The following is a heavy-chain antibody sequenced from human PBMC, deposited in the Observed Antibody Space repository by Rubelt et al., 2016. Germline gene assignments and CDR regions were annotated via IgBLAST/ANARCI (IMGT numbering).Heavy chain of an antibody. V-gene: IGHV4-59*01. D-gene: IGHD3-10*01. CDR2: IYYNGST. Sequence: QVQLQESGPGLVKPSETLSLTCTVSGGSITSYYWSWIRQPPGKGLEWIGYIYYNGSTNYNPSLKSRVTISVDTSKKQFSLKLSSVTAADTAADYCARVLYITMVRGAFYYMDVWGKGTTVTVSS. J-gene: IGHJ6*03. CDR1: GGSITSYY. CDR3: ARVLYITMVRGAFYYMDV.